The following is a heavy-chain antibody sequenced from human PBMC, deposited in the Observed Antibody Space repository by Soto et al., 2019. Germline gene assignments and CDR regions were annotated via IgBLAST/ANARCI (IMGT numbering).Heavy chain of an antibody. V-gene: IGHV1-69*13. CDR2: IIPIFGTP. D-gene: IGHD3-22*01. J-gene: IGHJ5*02. CDR3: ARPIQFYFDTSAQSAWFDP. CDR1: GYTFTSYG. Sequence: ASVKVSCKASGYTFTSYGISWVRQAPGQGLEWMGGIIPIFGTPNYAQKFQGRLTITADESTSTAYMELSSLRSDDTAVYYCARPIQFYFDTSAQSAWFDPWGQGTLVTVSS.